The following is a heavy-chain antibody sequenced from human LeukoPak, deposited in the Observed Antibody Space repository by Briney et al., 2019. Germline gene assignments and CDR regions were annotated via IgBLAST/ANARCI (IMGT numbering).Heavy chain of an antibody. Sequence: GGSLRLSCAASGFTFSNAWMSWVRQAPGKGLEWVGRIKSKTDGGTTDYAAPVKGRFTISRDDSKNTLYLQMNSLKTEDTAVYYCTTDLFQAGAYGYWAYYGMDVWGQGTMVTVSS. CDR3: TTDLFQAGAYGYWAYYGMDV. CDR1: GFTFSNAW. V-gene: IGHV3-15*01. D-gene: IGHD5-18*01. CDR2: IKSKTDGGTT. J-gene: IGHJ6*02.